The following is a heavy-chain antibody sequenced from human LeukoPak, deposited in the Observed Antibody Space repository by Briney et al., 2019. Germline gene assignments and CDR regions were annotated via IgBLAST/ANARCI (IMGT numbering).Heavy chain of an antibody. Sequence: PGGSLRLSCAASGFTFSNYNMNWVRQAPGKGLEWVSSISRSSIYKYYADSMKGRFTISRDNAKDSVYLQVNSVRAEDTAVYYCANIANYGSGSYRYYFDYWGQGTLVTVSS. V-gene: IGHV3-21*01. CDR1: GFTFSNYN. CDR2: ISRSSIYK. D-gene: IGHD3-10*01. CDR3: ANIANYGSGSYRYYFDY. J-gene: IGHJ4*02.